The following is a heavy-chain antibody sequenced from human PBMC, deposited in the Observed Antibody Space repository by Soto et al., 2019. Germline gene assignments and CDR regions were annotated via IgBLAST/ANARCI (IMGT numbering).Heavy chain of an antibody. J-gene: IGHJ4*02. V-gene: IGHV1-69*08. CDR1: GDTFSTYT. D-gene: IGHD2-15*01. Sequence: QVQLVQSGAEVKRPGSSARVSCKTSGDTFSTYTFTWVRQAPGQGLEWLGRIIPAHDITNYAQNFQGRVTITADKSTNTAYMELSSLRSEDTAIYYCARDYKRCVIDACYSPSDYWGQGTLVTVSS. CDR2: IIPAHDIT. CDR3: ARDYKRCVIDACYSPSDY.